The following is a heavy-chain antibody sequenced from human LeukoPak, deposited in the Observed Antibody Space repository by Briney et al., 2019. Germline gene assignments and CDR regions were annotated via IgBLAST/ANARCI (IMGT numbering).Heavy chain of an antibody. CDR3: TRTHLTDEGCFDP. V-gene: IGHV3-49*04. Sequence: PGRSLRLSCTASGFTFGDYAMSWVRQAPGKGLEWVGFIRSKAYGGTTEYAASVKGRFTISRDDSKSIAYLQMNSLKTEDTAVYYCTRTHLTDEGCFDPWGQGTLVTVSS. CDR1: GFTFGDYA. J-gene: IGHJ5*02. CDR2: IRSKAYGGTT. D-gene: IGHD3-9*01.